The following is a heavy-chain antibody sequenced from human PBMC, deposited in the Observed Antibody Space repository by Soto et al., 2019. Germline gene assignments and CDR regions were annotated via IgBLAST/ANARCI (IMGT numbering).Heavy chain of an antibody. CDR3: ASSREVGDFDY. J-gene: IGHJ4*02. D-gene: IGHD1-26*01. CDR1: GGSISSSSYY. CDR2: IYYSGST. V-gene: IGHV4-39*01. Sequence: SETLSLTCTVSGGSISSSSYYWGWIRQSPGKGLEWIGSIYYSGSTYYNPSLKSRVTISVDTSKNHFSLKLSCVTAADTAVYYCASSREVGDFDYWGQGTLVTVSS.